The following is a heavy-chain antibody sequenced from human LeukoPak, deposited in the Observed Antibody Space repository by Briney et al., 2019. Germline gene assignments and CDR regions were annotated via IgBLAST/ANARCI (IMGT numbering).Heavy chain of an antibody. J-gene: IGHJ4*02. CDR3: AKRPRGNYLDPFDY. CDR2: IWYDGSNK. CDR1: GFTFSSYG. D-gene: IGHD3-10*01. Sequence: GGSLRLSCAASGFTFSSYGMHWVRQAPGKGLEWVAVIWYDGSNKYYADSVKGRFTISRDNSKNRLYLQMNSLRAEDTAVYYCAKRPRGNYLDPFDYWGQGTLVTVSS. V-gene: IGHV3-33*06.